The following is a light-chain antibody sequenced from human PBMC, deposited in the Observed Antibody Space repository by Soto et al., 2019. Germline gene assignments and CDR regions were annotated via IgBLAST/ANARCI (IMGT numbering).Light chain of an antibody. J-gene: IGKJ1*01. V-gene: IGKV3-20*01. Sequence: EIVLTQSPGTLSLSPGERATLSCRASQSVSSSYLAWYQQKPGQPPRLLIYGASSNATGIPDRFSGSGSGTDFTLTISRLDPEGVAVYYCQQYGYSRTFGQGTKVEIK. CDR2: GAS. CDR1: QSVSSSY. CDR3: QQYGYSRT.